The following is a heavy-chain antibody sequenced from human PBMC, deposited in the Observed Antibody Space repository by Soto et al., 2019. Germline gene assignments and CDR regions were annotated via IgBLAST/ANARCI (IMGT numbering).Heavy chain of an antibody. CDR3: TTDGGIAAAGDYYGMDV. CDR1: GFTFSNAW. V-gene: IGHV3-15*07. D-gene: IGHD6-13*01. J-gene: IGHJ6*02. Sequence: GGSLRLSCAASGFTFSNAWMNWVRQAPGKGLEWVGRIKSKTDGGTTDYAAPVKGRFTISRDDSKNTLYLQMNSLKTEDTAVYYCTTDGGIAAAGDYYGMDVWGQGTTVTVSS. CDR2: IKSKTDGGTT.